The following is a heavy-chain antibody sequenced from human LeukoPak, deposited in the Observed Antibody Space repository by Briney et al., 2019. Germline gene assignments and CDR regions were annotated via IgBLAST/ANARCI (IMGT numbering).Heavy chain of an antibody. D-gene: IGHD1-20*01. V-gene: IGHV5-51*01. CDR1: GYTFTTYW. CDR2: IYPGDSDT. CDR3: ARLGITGTTLYYFDY. Sequence: GESLKISCKGSGYTFTTYWIAWVRQMPGKGLEWMGIIYPGDSDTRYSPSFQGQVTISADKSISTAYLQWSSLKASDTAMFYCARLGITGTTLYYFDYWGRGTLVTVSS. J-gene: IGHJ4*02.